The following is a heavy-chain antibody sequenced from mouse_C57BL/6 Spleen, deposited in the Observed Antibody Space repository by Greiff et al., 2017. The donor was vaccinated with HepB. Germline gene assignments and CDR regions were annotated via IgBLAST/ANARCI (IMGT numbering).Heavy chain of an antibody. CDR3: ARVTTVRDFDY. V-gene: IGHV1-80*01. Sequence: VQLQQSGAELVKPGASVKISCKASGYAFSSYWMNWVKQRPGKGLEWIGQIYPGDGDTNYNGKFKGKATLTADKSSSTAYMQLSSLTSEDCAVYFCARVTTVRDFDYWGQGTTLTVSS. D-gene: IGHD1-1*01. CDR1: GYAFSSYW. J-gene: IGHJ2*01. CDR2: IYPGDGDT.